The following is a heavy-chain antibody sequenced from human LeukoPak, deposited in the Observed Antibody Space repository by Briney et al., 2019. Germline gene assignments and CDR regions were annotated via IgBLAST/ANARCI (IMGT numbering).Heavy chain of an antibody. D-gene: IGHD2-21*02. Sequence: PGGSLRLSCAASGFTFSSYSMNWVRQAPGKGLEWVSYIRSSSSTIYYADSVKGRFTISRDNAKSSLYLQMNSLRDEDTAVYYCARACGGDCAGTFDIWGQGTMVTVSS. CDR2: IRSSSSTI. CDR3: ARACGGDCAGTFDI. J-gene: IGHJ3*02. V-gene: IGHV3-48*02. CDR1: GFTFSSYS.